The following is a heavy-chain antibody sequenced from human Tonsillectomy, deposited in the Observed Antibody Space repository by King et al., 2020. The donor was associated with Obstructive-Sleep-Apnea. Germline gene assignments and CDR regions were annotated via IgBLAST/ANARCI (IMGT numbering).Heavy chain of an antibody. CDR1: GFTFSSYA. CDR3: ARDMLTKNWFDP. CDR2: ISYDGSNK. Sequence: VQLVESGGGVVQPGRSLRLSCAASGFTFSSYAMHWVRQAPGKGLEWVAVISYDGSNKYYADSVKGRFTISRDNSKNTLYLQMNSLRAEDTAVYYCARDMLTKNWFDPWGQGTLVTVSS. D-gene: IGHD3-16*01. V-gene: IGHV3-30*04. J-gene: IGHJ5*02.